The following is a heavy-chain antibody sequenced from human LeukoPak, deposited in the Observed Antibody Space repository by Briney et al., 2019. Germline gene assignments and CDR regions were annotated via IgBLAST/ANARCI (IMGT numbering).Heavy chain of an antibody. Sequence: SETLSLTCTVSGASLTSSSYYWGWIRQPPGKGLEWIGSIYYSGITHYNPALRSRVTISIDSSKIHFSLSLHSVTAADRAVYYCARLPPLWFDGAEGISWGQGTLVTVSS. J-gene: IGHJ5*02. CDR2: IYYSGIT. V-gene: IGHV4-39*02. D-gene: IGHD3-10*01. CDR1: GASLTSSSYY. CDR3: ARLPPLWFDGAEGIS.